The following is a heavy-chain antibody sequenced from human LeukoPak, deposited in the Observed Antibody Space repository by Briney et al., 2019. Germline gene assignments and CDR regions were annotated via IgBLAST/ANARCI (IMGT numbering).Heavy chain of an antibody. Sequence: ASVKVSCKASGGTFSSYAINWVRQATGQGLEWMGWMNPNSGNTGYAQKFQGRVTMTRNTSISTAYMELSSLRSEDTAVYYCAVIVVYDAFDIWGQGTMVTVSS. CDR3: AVIVVYDAFDI. CDR2: MNPNSGNT. J-gene: IGHJ3*02. CDR1: GGTFSSYA. V-gene: IGHV1-8*02. D-gene: IGHD1-26*01.